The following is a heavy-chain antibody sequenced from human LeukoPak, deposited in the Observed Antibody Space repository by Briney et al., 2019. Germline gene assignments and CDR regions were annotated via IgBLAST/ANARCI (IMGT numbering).Heavy chain of an antibody. CDR2: INPNSGGT. V-gene: IGHV1-2*02. CDR1: GYTFTGYY. CDR3: ARVKRGERAFDI. J-gene: IGHJ3*02. Sequence: ASVKVSCKASGYTFTGYYMHWVRQAPGQGLEWMGWINPNSGGTNYAQKFQGRVTMTRDTSISTAYMELSRRRSDGPAVYYCARVKRGERAFDIWGQGTMVTVSS. D-gene: IGHD1-1*01.